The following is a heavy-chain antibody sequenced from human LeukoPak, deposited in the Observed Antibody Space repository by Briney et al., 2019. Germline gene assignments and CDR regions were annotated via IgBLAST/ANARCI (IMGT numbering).Heavy chain of an antibody. CDR3: AKGSGYDTDFDY. CDR1: GFTFSTYV. V-gene: IGHV3-23*01. CDR2: I. D-gene: IGHD3-9*01. Sequence: GGSLRLSCATSGFTFSTYVMSWVRQAPGKGLEWVSGIDSVKGRFTISRDNSKNTLYLQMNSLRVEDTAVYYCAKGSGYDTDFDYWGQGTLVTVSS. J-gene: IGHJ4*02.